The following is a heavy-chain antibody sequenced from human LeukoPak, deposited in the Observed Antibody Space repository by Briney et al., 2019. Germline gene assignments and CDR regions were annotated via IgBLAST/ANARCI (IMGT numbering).Heavy chain of an antibody. CDR1: GFTFSSYD. CDR3: ARESRSNYYDSSGYFLRGMDV. D-gene: IGHD3-22*01. J-gene: IGHJ6*02. CDR2: IGTAGGT. V-gene: IGHV3-13*01. Sequence: GGSLRLSCAASGFTFSSYDMHWVRQATGKGLEWVSAIGTAGGTYYPGSVKGRFTISRENAKNSLYLQMNSLRAGDTAVYYCARESRSNYYDSSGYFLRGMDVWGQGTTVTVSS.